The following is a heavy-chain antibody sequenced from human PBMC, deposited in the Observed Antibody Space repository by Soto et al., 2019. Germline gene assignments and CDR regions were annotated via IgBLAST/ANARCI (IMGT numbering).Heavy chain of an antibody. J-gene: IGHJ6*02. CDR1: GYSFTSYW. V-gene: IGHV5-51*01. D-gene: IGHD4-17*01. Sequence: GESLKISCKGSGYSFTSYWIGWVRQMPGKGLEWMGIIYPGDSDTRYSPSFQGQVTISADKSISTAYLQWSSLKASNTAMYYCATAYGGNSGNYYYYGMDVWGQGTTVTVSS. CDR3: ATAYGGNSGNYYYYGMDV. CDR2: IYPGDSDT.